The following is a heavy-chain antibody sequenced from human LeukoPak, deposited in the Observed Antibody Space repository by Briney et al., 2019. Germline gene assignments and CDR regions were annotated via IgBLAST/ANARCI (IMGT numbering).Heavy chain of an antibody. CDR2: IYYSGST. Sequence: SETLSLTCTVSGGSISSYYWSWIRQPPGKGLEWIGYIYYSGSTNYNPSLKSRVTISVDTSKNQFSLKLSSVTAADTAVYYCARLGIGVVPSAMLGDYYFDYWGQGTLVTVSS. CDR1: GGSISSYY. V-gene: IGHV4-59*08. J-gene: IGHJ4*02. D-gene: IGHD2-2*01. CDR3: ARLGIGVVPSAMLGDYYFDY.